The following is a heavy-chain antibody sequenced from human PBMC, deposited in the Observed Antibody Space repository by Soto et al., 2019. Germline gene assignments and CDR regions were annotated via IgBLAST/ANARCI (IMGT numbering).Heavy chain of an antibody. Sequence: QVQLVQSGAEVKKPGASVKVSCKASGYTFTSYAMHWVRQAPGQRLEWMGWINAGNGNTKYSQKFQGRVTITRDTSARTAYMELSSLRSEDTAVYYCARGPGRPDGPGDYWGQGTLVTVSS. CDR3: ARGPGRPDGPGDY. V-gene: IGHV1-3*01. CDR1: GYTFTSYA. CDR2: INAGNGNT. J-gene: IGHJ4*02.